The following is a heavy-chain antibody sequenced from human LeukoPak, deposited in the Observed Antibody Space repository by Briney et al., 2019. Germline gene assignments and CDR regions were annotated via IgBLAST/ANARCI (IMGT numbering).Heavy chain of an antibody. CDR2: IWHDRTNR. J-gene: IGHJ4*02. D-gene: IGHD4-11*01. V-gene: IGHV3-33*06. CDR3: AEDIQRGFEYTNSRNS. Sequence: PGGSLRLSCAASGFMFTHHGLHWVRQAPGKGLKGVAVIWHDRTNRSHSASLHGRFAIPKHDSNDMAYLQMNGLRADDTAVSYCAEDIQRGFEYTNSRNSWGQGTLVIVSS. CDR1: GFMFTHHG.